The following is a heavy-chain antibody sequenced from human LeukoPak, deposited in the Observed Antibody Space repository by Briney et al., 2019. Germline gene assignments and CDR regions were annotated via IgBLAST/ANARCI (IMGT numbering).Heavy chain of an antibody. J-gene: IGHJ5*02. D-gene: IGHD3-10*01. CDR2: IYSGGST. Sequence: GGSLRLSCAASGFTISSKYMSWVRQAPGKGLEWVSVIYSGGSTYYADSVRGRFTISRDSSKNTLYLQMNSLRAEDTAVYYCARGLDGSGTYYKVWFDPWGQGTLVTVSS. CDR1: GFTISSKY. CDR3: ARGLDGSGTYYKVWFDP. V-gene: IGHV3-66*01.